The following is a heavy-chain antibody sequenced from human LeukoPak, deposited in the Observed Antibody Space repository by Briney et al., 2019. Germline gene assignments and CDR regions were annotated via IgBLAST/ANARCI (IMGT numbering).Heavy chain of an antibody. CDR1: GYTFKTYA. CDR2: ISTYNGDT. CDR3: ARDPSNTSGWYIYFDY. V-gene: IGHV1-18*01. J-gene: IGHJ4*02. Sequence: ASVKVSCKASGYTFKTYAISWVRQAPGQGLEWMGRISTYNGDTKYAQKFQGRVTMTTDTSTTTAYIELRSLRSDDTAVYYCARDPSNTSGWYIYFDYWGQGALVTVSS. D-gene: IGHD6-19*01.